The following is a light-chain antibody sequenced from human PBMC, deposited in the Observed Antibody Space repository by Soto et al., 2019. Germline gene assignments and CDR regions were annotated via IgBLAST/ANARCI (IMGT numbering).Light chain of an antibody. CDR1: QSVSSSY. CDR2: GAS. V-gene: IGKV3-20*01. Sequence: EIVLTQSPGTLSLSPGERATLSCRASQSVSSSYLAWYQQKPGQAPRLLIYGASSRATGIPDRFSGSGSGTDFTLTLSRLEPEDFAVYYCQQYGSSPVTFGQGTKLEIK. J-gene: IGKJ2*01. CDR3: QQYGSSPVT.